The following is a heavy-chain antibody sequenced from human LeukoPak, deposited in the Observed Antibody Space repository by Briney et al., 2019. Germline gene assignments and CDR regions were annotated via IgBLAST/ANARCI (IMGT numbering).Heavy chain of an antibody. V-gene: IGHV3-23*01. D-gene: IGHD4-17*01. CDR1: GFTFSSFA. CDR3: AKGGDLRTTVTFVHY. J-gene: IGHJ4*02. Sequence: PGRSLRLSCAASGFTFSSFAMHWVRQAPGKGLEWVSTISVGGGSTYYGDSVKGRFTISRDNSKDTLYLQMNGLRVEDTAVYYCAKGGDLRTTVTFVHYWGQGTLVTVSS. CDR2: ISVGGGST.